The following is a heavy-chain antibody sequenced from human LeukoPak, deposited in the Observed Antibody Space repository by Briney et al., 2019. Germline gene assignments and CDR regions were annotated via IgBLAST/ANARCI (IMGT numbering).Heavy chain of an antibody. CDR2: IYYSGST. CDR3: ARVTGYMIEDYFDY. CDR1: GGSISSYY. Sequence: SETLSLTCTVSGGSISSYYWSWIRQPPGKGLEWIGYIYYSGSTNYNPSLKSRVTISVDTSKNQFSLRLSSVTAADTAVYYCARVTGYMIEDYFDYWGQGTLATVSS. D-gene: IGHD3-22*01. V-gene: IGHV4-59*01. J-gene: IGHJ4*02.